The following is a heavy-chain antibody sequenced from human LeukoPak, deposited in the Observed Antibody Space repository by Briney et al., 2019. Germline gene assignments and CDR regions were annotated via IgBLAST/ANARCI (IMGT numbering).Heavy chain of an antibody. CDR1: GGSFSDYY. CDR2: IKHSGST. D-gene: IGHD2-2*01. CDR3: ARGRLLVPTTMEALDY. V-gene: IGHV4-34*01. J-gene: IGHJ4*02. Sequence: SETLSLICAVYGGSFSDYYWSWIRQSPGKGLEGIGEIKHSGSTNYNPSLKSRVTISVHTSKNQFSLRLTSVPAADTAVYYCARGRLLVPTTMEALDYWGQGTLVTVSS.